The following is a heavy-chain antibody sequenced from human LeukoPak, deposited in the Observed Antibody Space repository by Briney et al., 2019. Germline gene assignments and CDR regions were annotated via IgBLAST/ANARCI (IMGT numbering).Heavy chain of an antibody. Sequence: PSETLSLTCTVSGGSISSGGYYWSWIRQHPGKGLEWIGYIYYSGSTHYNPSLKSRVTISVDTSKNQFSLKLSSVTAADTAVYYCARARQDIVVVPADNWFDPWGQGTLVTVSP. CDR3: ARARQDIVVVPADNWFDP. V-gene: IGHV4-31*03. J-gene: IGHJ5*02. CDR1: GGSISSGGYY. D-gene: IGHD2-2*01. CDR2: IYYSGST.